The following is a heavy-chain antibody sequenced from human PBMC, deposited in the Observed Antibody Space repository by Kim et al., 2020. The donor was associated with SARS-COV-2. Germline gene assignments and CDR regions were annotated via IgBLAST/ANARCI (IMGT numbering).Heavy chain of an antibody. CDR3: ARGRYGMDD. CDR2: GST. J-gene: IGHJ6*02. V-gene: IGHV4-34*01. Sequence: GSTHCNQSLKRRVNISGDTSKHQFSLKLSSVTAADTAVYYCARGRYGMDDWGQGTTVTVSS.